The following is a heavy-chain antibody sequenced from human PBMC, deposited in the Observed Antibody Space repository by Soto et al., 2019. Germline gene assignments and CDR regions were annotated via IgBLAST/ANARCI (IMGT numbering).Heavy chain of an antibody. J-gene: IGHJ4*02. Sequence: LRLSCAASGFTFSSYAMHWVRQAPGKGLEWVAVISYDGSNKYYADSVKGRFTISRDNSKNTLYLQMNSLRAEDTAVYYCARGHHPGYSYGQPFDYWGQGTLVTVSS. CDR2: ISYDGSNK. CDR1: GFTFSSYA. V-gene: IGHV3-30-3*01. CDR3: ARGHHPGYSYGQPFDY. D-gene: IGHD5-18*01.